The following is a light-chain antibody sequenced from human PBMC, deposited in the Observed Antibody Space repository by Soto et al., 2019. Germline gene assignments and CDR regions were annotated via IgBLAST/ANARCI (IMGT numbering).Light chain of an antibody. J-gene: IGLJ1*01. V-gene: IGLV2-14*01. CDR3: SSYTGSSTLLYV. CDR2: DVS. CDR1: SSDVGGYNY. Sequence: QPVLTQPASVSGSPGQSITISCTGTSSDVGGYNYVSWYQQHPGKAPKLMIYDVSNRPSGVSNRFSGSKSGNTASLTISGLQAEDEADYYCSSYTGSSTLLYVFGTGTKVTVL.